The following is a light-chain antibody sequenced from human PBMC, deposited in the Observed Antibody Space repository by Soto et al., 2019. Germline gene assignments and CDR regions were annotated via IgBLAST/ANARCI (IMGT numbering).Light chain of an antibody. CDR3: QHYNSYSEA. J-gene: IGKJ5*01. V-gene: IGKV1-5*03. Sequence: DIQMTQSPSTLSASVGDRVTITCRASQSISIWLAWYQQKPGKAPKLLIYKASTLKSGVPSRFSGSGSGTEFTLTISSLQPDDFATYYCQHYNSYSEAFGQGTRLEN. CDR2: KAS. CDR1: QSISIW.